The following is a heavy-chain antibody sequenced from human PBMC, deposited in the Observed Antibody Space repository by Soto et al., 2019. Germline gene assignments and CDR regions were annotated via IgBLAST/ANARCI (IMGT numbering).Heavy chain of an antibody. V-gene: IGHV1-2*02. CDR1: GYTFTDHY. J-gene: IGHJ6*02. Sequence: QVQLVQSGAEVKKPGASVKVSYVASGYTFTDHYIHWVRQAPGQGLEWMGWINPHSGDTIYSKKFQGRVSLTRDTSISTAYMELSRLRSDDTAVYYCSRGRTVNVYGMDVWGQGTTVTVSS. D-gene: IGHD4-17*01. CDR2: INPHSGDT. CDR3: SRGRTVNVYGMDV.